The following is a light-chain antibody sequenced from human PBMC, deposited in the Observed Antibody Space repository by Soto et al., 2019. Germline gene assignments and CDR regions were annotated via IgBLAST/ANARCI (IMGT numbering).Light chain of an antibody. V-gene: IGKV1-5*03. CDR1: QSIDSW. Sequence: DIQMTQSPPILSASVGDRVTITCRASQSIDSWLAWYQQKPGKAPKLLTYRASTLESGVPSRFSGSGSGTEFTLTISSLQPDDFATYYCQQHKTYSRTFGQGTMVEI. CDR2: RAS. CDR3: QQHKTYSRT. J-gene: IGKJ1*01.